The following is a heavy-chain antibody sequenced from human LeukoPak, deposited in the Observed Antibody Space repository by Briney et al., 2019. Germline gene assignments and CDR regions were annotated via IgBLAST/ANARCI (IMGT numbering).Heavy chain of an antibody. Sequence: SETLSLTCAVYGGSFSGYQWTWIRQPPGKGLEWIGEINHSGSTNYNPSLKSRVTISVDTSKNQFSLKLSSVTAADTAVYYCARKNYDFLSGGPKHFDYWGQGTLVTVSS. D-gene: IGHD3-3*01. V-gene: IGHV4-34*01. CDR2: INHSGST. CDR3: ARKNYDFLSGGPKHFDY. J-gene: IGHJ4*02. CDR1: GGSFSGYQ.